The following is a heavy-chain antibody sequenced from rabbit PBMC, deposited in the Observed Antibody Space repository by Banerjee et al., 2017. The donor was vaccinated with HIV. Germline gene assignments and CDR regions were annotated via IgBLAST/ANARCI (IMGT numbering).Heavy chain of an antibody. D-gene: IGHD8-1*01. Sequence: QEQLVESGGGLVQPEGSLTLTCKASGFTLSSYYYMCWVRQAPGKGLEWIGCIYTGSDSTYFASWAKGRFTISKTSSTTVTLQMTSLTAADTATYFCARPDSSYDYGMDLWGQGTLVTVS. J-gene: IGHJ6*01. CDR2: IYTGSDST. V-gene: IGHV1S45*01. CDR3: ARPDSSYDYGMDL. CDR1: GFTLSSYYY.